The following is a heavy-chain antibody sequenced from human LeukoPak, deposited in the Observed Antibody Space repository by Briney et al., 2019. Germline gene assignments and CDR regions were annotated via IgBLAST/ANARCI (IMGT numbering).Heavy chain of an antibody. J-gene: IGHJ6*02. V-gene: IGHV3-66*01. CDR2: SSSDGNT. Sequence: PGGSLGLSCAASGFTVSSSSMNWVRLGPGKGLEWVSVSSSDGNTYYADSVKGRFTISRDNSRNTLSLQMHGLRADDTAVYYCARGQEQFSSPWQWGPRRKNFYYYGMDVWGQGTTVTVSS. CDR1: GFTVSSSS. CDR3: ARGQEQFSSPWQWGPRRKNFYYYGMDV. D-gene: IGHD6-19*01.